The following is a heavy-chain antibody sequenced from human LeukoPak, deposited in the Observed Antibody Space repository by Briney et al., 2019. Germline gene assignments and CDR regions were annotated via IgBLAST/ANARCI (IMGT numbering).Heavy chain of an antibody. J-gene: IGHJ4*02. D-gene: IGHD3-9*01. CDR1: GFTFSSYW. V-gene: IGHV3-74*01. Sequence: GGSLRPSCAASGFTFSSYWMNWVRQAPGKGLVWVSRIASDGSSTTYADSVKGRFTISRDNAKNSLDLQMNSLRAEDTAVYYCARWDDLFLIDFWGQGTLVTVSS. CDR2: IASDGSST. CDR3: ARWDDLFLIDF.